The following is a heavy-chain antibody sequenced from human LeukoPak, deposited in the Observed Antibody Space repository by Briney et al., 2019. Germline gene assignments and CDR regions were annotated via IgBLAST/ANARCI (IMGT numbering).Heavy chain of an antibody. CDR3: ARDVTGGSYFDY. D-gene: IGHD1-26*01. Sequence: PSETLSLTCTVSGGSISSGCYYWSWLRQYPGKGLEGVGYISYSGTTYFSTSLKGRVNMSLDTSKNQFSLKLISVTAADTAVYYCARDVTGGSYFDYWGQGPLVTVSS. V-gene: IGHV4-31*03. J-gene: IGHJ4*02. CDR1: GGSISSGCYY. CDR2: ISYSGTT.